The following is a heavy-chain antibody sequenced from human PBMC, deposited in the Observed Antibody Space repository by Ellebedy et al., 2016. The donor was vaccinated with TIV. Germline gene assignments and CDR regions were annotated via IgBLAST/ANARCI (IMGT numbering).Heavy chain of an antibody. V-gene: IGHV4-38-2*02. CDR2: IYHSGST. Sequence: SETLSLXCTVSGYSISSGYYWGWIRQPPGKGLEWIGSIYHSGSTYYNPSLKSRVTISVDTSKNQFSLKLSSVTAADTAVYYCARGVIRNWDFDYWGQGTLVTVSS. CDR3: ARGVIRNWDFDY. CDR1: GYSISSGYY. D-gene: IGHD7-27*01. J-gene: IGHJ4*02.